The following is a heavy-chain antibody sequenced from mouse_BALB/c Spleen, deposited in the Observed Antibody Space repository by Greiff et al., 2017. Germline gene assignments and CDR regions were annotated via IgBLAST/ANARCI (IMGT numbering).Heavy chain of an antibody. J-gene: IGHJ3*01. CDR2: INPGSGGT. V-gene: IGHV1-54*01. Sequence: VQLQQSGAELVRPGTSVKVSCKASGYAFTNYLIEWVKQRPGQGLEWIGVINPGSGGTNYNEKFKGKATLTADKSSSTAYMQLSSLTSDDSAVYFCARLDGYYSFAYWGQGTLVTVSA. CDR3: ARLDGYYSFAY. CDR1: GYAFTNYL. D-gene: IGHD2-3*01.